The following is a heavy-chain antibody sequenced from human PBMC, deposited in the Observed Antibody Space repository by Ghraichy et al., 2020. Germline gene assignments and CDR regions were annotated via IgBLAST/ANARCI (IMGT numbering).Heavy chain of an antibody. CDR3: ARYTTRDNWFDP. CDR2: RFYTGSP. J-gene: IGHJ5*02. Sequence: SQTLSLTCTLSGGSISGYYGTWIRQSPGKGLEWIRYRFYTGSPIYNPSLKSRVTISVDTSENQFSLQMKSVTAADTGVYYCARYTTRDNWFDPWGQGILVTVSA. D-gene: IGHD1-26*01. V-gene: IGHV4-59*08. CDR1: GGSISGYY.